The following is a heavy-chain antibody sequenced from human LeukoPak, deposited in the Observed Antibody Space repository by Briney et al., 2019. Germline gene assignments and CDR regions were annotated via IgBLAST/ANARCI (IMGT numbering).Heavy chain of an antibody. V-gene: IGHV4-59*01. J-gene: IGHJ6*03. CDR2: IYYSGST. CDR1: GGSISSYY. CDR3: AGTLPYYMDV. Sequence: PSETLSLTCTVSGGSISSYYWSWIRQPPGKGLEWIGYIYYSGSTNYNPSLKSRVTIPVDTSKNQFSLKLSSVTAADTAVYYCAGTLPYYMDVWGKGTTVTVSS.